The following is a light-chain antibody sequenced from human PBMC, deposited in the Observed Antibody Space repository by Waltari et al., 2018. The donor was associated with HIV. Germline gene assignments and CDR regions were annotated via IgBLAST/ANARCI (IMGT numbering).Light chain of an antibody. V-gene: IGKV1-27*01. Sequence: DLQMTQSPSSLSGSVGDTITITCRASQDISNYVAWYQQQPGKIPQLLMYAASTLQSGVPSRFSGGGSGTEFNFTIRSLQPEDVGTYYCQRYNSAPRTFGQGSTV. CDR3: QRYNSAPRT. CDR2: AAS. CDR1: QDISNY. J-gene: IGKJ1*01.